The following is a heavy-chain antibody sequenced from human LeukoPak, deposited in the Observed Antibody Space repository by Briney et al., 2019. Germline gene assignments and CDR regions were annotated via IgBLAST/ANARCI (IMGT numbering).Heavy chain of an antibody. J-gene: IGHJ4*02. Sequence: SETLSLTCTVSGGSISSSSYYWGWIRQPPGKGLEWIGSIYYSGSTYYNPSLKSRVTISVDTSKNQFSLKLSSVTAADTAVYYCARDPNSALWGQGTLVTVSS. CDR2: IYYSGST. D-gene: IGHD4-23*01. CDR3: ARDPNSAL. CDR1: GGSISSSSYY. V-gene: IGHV4-39*07.